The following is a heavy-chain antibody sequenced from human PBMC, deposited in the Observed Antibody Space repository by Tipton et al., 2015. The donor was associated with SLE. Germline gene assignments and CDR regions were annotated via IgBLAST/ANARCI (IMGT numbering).Heavy chain of an antibody. V-gene: IGHV5-51*03. CDR3: TSADSSSWYYFDY. CDR1: GYSFTSYW. Sequence: QLVQSGAEVKKPGESLKISCKGSGYSFTSYWIGWVRQMPGKGLEWMGIIYPGDSDTGYSPSFQGQVTISAEKSISTAYLQWSSLKASDTAMYYCTSADSSSWYYFDYWGQGTPVTVSS. J-gene: IGHJ4*02. CDR2: IYPGDSDT. D-gene: IGHD6-13*01.